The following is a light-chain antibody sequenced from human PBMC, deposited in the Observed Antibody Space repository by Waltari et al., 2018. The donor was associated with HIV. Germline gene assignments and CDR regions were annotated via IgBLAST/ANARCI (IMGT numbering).Light chain of an antibody. V-gene: IGLV2-11*01. CDR1: SIHVGGYNY. CDR2: DVS. Sequence: QSALTQPRSVSGSPGQSVTISCTGTSIHVGGYNYVSWYQQHPGKAPKLMIYDVSKRPSGVPDRFSGSKSGNTASLTISGLQAEDEADYYCCSYAGSYPYVVFGGGTKLTVL. J-gene: IGLJ2*01. CDR3: CSYAGSYPYVV.